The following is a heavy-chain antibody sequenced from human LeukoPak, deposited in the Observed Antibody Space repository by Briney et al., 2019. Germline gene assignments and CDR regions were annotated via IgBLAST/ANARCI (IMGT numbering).Heavy chain of an antibody. Sequence: GGSLRLSCAASGFSFSSYAMNWVRQAPGKGLEWVSIIFGAGKNTTYYADSVKGRFTVSRDNSKNTLYLQMTNLRPEDTAKYYCAKRNTMIRGGPSFDYWGQGILVAVSS. V-gene: IGHV3-23*03. D-gene: IGHD3-10*01. CDR3: AKRNTMIRGGPSFDY. J-gene: IGHJ4*02. CDR2: IFGAGKNTT. CDR1: GFSFSSYA.